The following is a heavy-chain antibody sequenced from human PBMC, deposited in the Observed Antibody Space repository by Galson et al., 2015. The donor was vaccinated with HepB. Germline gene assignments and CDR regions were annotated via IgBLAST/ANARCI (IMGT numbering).Heavy chain of an antibody. J-gene: IGHJ4*02. Sequence: SLRLSCAASGFTFGTYAMSWVRQAPGKGLEWVSVISGSGGSTYYADSVKGRFTISRDNSKNTLYLQMNSLRAEDTAVYYCAKRVYGYLDYWGQGTLVTVSS. CDR1: GFTFGTYA. D-gene: IGHD6-6*01. CDR3: AKRVYGYLDY. V-gene: IGHV3-23*01. CDR2: ISGSGGST.